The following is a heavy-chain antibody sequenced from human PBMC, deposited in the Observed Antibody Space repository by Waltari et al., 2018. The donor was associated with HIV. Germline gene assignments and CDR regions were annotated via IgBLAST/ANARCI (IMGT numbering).Heavy chain of an antibody. J-gene: IGHJ4*02. V-gene: IGHV4-59*01. CDR2: IYYSGNT. D-gene: IGHD3-10*01. CDR3: ASWRNYYGSEYYFDY. CDR1: GDSISSYY. Sequence: QVQLQESGPGLVRPSETLSLTCTVFGDSISSYYSSWIRQPPGKGLEWIGYIYYSGNTKYNPSLKSRVTISVDRSKNQFSLKLNSVTAADTAVYYCASWRNYYGSEYYFDYWGQGALVTVSS.